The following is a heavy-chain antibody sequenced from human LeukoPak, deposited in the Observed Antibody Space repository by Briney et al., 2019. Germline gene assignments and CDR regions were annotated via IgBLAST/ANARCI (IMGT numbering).Heavy chain of an antibody. Sequence: PGASLRLSCAASGFSLSTYGVSWVRQPPGKGLEWVSGITGTGGSTYYADSVKGRFTVSRDTSKNTLYLQMNSLRAEDTAIYYCAKDHGTAVADFYYWGQGTLVTVSS. D-gene: IGHD6-19*01. CDR1: GFSLSTYG. CDR3: AKDHGTAVADFYY. V-gene: IGHV3-23*01. J-gene: IGHJ4*02. CDR2: ITGTGGST.